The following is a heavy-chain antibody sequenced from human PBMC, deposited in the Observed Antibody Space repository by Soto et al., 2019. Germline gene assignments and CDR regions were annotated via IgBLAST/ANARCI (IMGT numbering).Heavy chain of an antibody. CDR3: ARGSRHDYGDYYSFDD. J-gene: IGHJ4*02. D-gene: IGHD4-17*01. CDR2: ISSSSRHN. CDR1: GFSFSSYR. Sequence: EVRLVESGGGLVKPGGSLRLSCEASGFSFSSYRMNWVRQAPGKGLEWVSSISSSSRHNYTAASVKGRFTISRDNARNSVSLHMNSLRDEDTGFYYCARGSRHDYGDYYSFDDCGKGTLVTVSS. V-gene: IGHV3-21*01.